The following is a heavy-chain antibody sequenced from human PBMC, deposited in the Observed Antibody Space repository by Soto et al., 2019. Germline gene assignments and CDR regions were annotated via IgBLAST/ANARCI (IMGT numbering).Heavy chain of an antibody. CDR2: IYYSGST. Sequence: TLSLTCTVSGGSISSGGYYWSWIRQHPGKGLEWIGYIYYSGSTYYNPSLKSRVTISVDTSKNQFSLKLSSVTAADTAVYYCARSGYSYGPNPLLYWGQGTLVTRLL. CDR3: ARSGYSYGPNPLLY. V-gene: IGHV4-31*03. D-gene: IGHD5-18*01. CDR1: GGSISSGGYY. J-gene: IGHJ4*02.